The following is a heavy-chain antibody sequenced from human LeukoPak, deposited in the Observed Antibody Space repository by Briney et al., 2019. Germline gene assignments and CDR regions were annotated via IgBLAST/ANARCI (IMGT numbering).Heavy chain of an antibody. D-gene: IGHD6-13*01. V-gene: IGHV3-21*01. CDR3: ARDEDSSSWYSPSRYYYGMDV. J-gene: IGHJ6*02. Sequence: GGSLRLSCAASGFTFSSYSMNWVRQAPGKRLEWVSSICSSSSYIYYADSVKGRFTISRDNAKNSLYLQMNSLRAEDTAVYYCARDEDSSSWYSPSRYYYGMDVWGQGTTVTVSS. CDR1: GFTFSSYS. CDR2: ICSSSSYI.